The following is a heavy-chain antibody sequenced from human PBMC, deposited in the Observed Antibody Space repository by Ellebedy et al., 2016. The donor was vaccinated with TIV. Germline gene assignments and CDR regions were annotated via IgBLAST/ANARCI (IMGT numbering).Heavy chain of an antibody. Sequence: ASVKVSCKASGYTFTGYYMHWVRQAPGQGLEWMGWINPNSGGTNYAQKFQGWVTMTRDTSISTAYMELSRLRSDDTAVYYCARGGDSGYDGVEWFDPWGQGTLVTVSS. V-gene: IGHV1-2*04. CDR1: GYTFTGYY. CDR3: ARGGDSGYDGVEWFDP. CDR2: INPNSGGT. D-gene: IGHD5-12*01. J-gene: IGHJ5*02.